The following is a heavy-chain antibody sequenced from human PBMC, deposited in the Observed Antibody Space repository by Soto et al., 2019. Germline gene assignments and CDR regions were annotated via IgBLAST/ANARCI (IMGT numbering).Heavy chain of an antibody. V-gene: IGHV4-4*02. CDR3: ARDVADSSGSDTPRRTYGMDV. Sequence: SETLSLTCAVSGGSISSSNWWSWVRQPPGKGLEWIGEIYHSGSTNYNPSLKSRVTISVDKSKNQFSLKLSSVTAADTAVYYCARDVADSSGSDTPRRTYGMDVWGQGTTVTVSS. CDR1: GGSISSSNW. D-gene: IGHD3-22*01. CDR2: IYHSGST. J-gene: IGHJ6*02.